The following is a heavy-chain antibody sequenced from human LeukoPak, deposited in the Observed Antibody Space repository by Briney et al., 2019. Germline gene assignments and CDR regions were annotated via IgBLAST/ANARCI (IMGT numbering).Heavy chain of an antibody. CDR1: GFTFSSYW. Sequence: GGSLRLSCAASGFTFSSYWMSWVRQAPGKGLEWVANIKQDGSEKYYVDSVKGRLTISRDNAKNSLYLQMNSLRAEDTAVYYCARAPYGDYAGIDYWGQGTLVTVSS. D-gene: IGHD4-17*01. CDR2: IKQDGSEK. V-gene: IGHV3-7*01. CDR3: ARAPYGDYAGIDY. J-gene: IGHJ4*02.